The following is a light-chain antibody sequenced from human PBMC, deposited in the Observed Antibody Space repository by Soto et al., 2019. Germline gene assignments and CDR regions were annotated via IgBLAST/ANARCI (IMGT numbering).Light chain of an antibody. Sequence: DIQMTQSPSSLSAFVGDTVTISCRATDSIDRYLNWYQQKPGQAPRVLITAASTLKSGVPSRFSGSGSGTDFTLTINNLQPEDFATYYCQRTYNAPFTFGPGTKVAIK. J-gene: IGKJ3*01. CDR3: QRTYNAPFT. V-gene: IGKV1-39*01. CDR1: DSIDRY. CDR2: AAS.